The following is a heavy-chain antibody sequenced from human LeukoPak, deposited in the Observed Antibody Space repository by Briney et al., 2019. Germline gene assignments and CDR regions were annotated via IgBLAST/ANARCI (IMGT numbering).Heavy chain of an antibody. CDR2: IYYSGST. Sequence: SETLSLTCTVSGGSISSSSYYWGWIRQPPGKGLEWIGSIYYSGSTYYNPSLKSRVTISVDTSKNQFSLKLSSVTAADTAVYYCARGGGGSGSYYKSPYYFDYWGQGTLVTVSS. D-gene: IGHD3-10*01. CDR1: GGSISSSSYY. V-gene: IGHV4-39*07. CDR3: ARGGGGSGSYYKSPYYFDY. J-gene: IGHJ4*02.